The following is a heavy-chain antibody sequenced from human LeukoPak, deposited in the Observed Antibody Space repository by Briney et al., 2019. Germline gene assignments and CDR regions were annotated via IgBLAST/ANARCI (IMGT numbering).Heavy chain of an antibody. J-gene: IGHJ6*04. V-gene: IGHV4-34*01. CDR1: GGSFSGYY. Sequence: SETLSLTCAVYGGSFSGYYWSWVRQPPGKGLEGIGEINHSGSTNYNPSLKSRVTISVDTPKNQFSLKLSPVTAADTAVYYCARYCSSTSCYYYYGMDVWGKGTTVTVSS. CDR2: INHSGST. CDR3: ARYCSSTSCYYYYGMDV. D-gene: IGHD2-2*01.